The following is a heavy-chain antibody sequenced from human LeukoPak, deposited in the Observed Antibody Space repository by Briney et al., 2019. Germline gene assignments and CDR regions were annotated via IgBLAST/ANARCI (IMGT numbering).Heavy chain of an antibody. D-gene: IGHD1-26*01. V-gene: IGHV4-39*07. J-gene: IGHJ5*02. CDR1: GGSISSSSYY. Sequence: SETLSLTCTVSGGSISSSSYYWGWIRQPPGKGLEWIGSIYYSGSTYYNPSLKSRVTISVDTSKNQFSLKLSSVTAADTAVYYCGAEWELLFGPTSRFDPWGQGTLVTVSS. CDR2: IYYSGST. CDR3: GAEWELLFGPTSRFDP.